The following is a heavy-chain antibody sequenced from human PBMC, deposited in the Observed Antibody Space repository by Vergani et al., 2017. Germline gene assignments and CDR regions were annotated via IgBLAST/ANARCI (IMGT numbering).Heavy chain of an antibody. V-gene: IGHV3-30-3*01. CDR2: ISYDGSNK. D-gene: IGHD2-15*01. J-gene: IGHJ4*02. CDR3: ARDTPLSGGAIHFFFGY. CDR1: GFTFSSYA. Sequence: QVQLVESGGGVVQPGRSLRLSCAASGFTFSSYAMHWVRQAPGKGLEWVAVISYDGSNKYYADSVKGRFTISRDNYKNTLYLQRNSLRAEDTAVYYCARDTPLSGGAIHFFFGYWGQGTLVTVSS.